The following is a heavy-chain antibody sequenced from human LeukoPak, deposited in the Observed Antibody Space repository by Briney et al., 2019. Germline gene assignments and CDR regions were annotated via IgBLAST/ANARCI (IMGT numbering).Heavy chain of an antibody. D-gene: IGHD1-26*01. CDR2: ITGSGGST. CDR3: ASRPPSETYFGVFDY. V-gene: IGHV3-23*01. CDR1: GLTFSSHA. J-gene: IGHJ4*02. Sequence: GGSLRLSCVASGLTFSSHAMTWVRQAPGKGLEWVSGITGSGGSTYYAESVKGRFTISRDNSKNTLYLQMNNLRAEEAALYYCASRPPSETYFGVFDYWGQGTLVTVSS.